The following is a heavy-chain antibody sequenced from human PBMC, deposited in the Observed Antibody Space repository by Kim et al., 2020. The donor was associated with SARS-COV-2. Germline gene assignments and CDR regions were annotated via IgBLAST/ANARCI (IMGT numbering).Heavy chain of an antibody. CDR1: GFTFSSYS. D-gene: IGHD1-20*01. J-gene: IGHJ6*02. Sequence: GGSLRLSCAASGFTFSSYSMNWVRQAPGKGLEWVSYISSSSSTIYYADSVKGRFTISRDNAKNSLYLQMNSLRDEDTAVYYCARDVVSDNWSQMPEDYYYYYGMDVWGQGTTVTVSS. CDR3: ARDVVSDNWSQMPEDYYYYYGMDV. V-gene: IGHV3-48*02. CDR2: ISSSSSTI.